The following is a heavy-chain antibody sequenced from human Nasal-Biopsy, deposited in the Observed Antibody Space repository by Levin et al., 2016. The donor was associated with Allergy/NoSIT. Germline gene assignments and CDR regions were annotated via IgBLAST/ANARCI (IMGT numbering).Heavy chain of an antibody. D-gene: IGHD3-22*01. CDR2: RHYTGTM. CDR3: ARGADRRKVGD. V-gene: IGHV4-31*03. Sequence: SETLSLTCTVSGASISSGDYYLTWVRQYPGKGLEWIGHRHYTGTMLYNPSLTNRVTMSVDTSKNQFFLELRSVTAADTALYYCARGADRRKVGDWGQGTLVTVSS. J-gene: IGHJ4*02. CDR1: GASISSGDYY.